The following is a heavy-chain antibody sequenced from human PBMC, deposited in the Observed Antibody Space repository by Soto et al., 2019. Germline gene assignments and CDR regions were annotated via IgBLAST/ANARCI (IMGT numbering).Heavy chain of an antibody. CDR3: ARASYQKAPYGSGSYDVELRALRQMDV. J-gene: IGHJ6*02. D-gene: IGHD3-10*01. CDR2: INAGNGNT. V-gene: IGHV1-3*01. Sequence: GASVKVSCKASGYTFTSYAMHWVRQAPGQRLEWMGWINAGNGNTKYSQKFQGRVTITRDTSASTAYMELSSLRSEDTAVYYCARASYQKAPYGSGSYDVELRALRQMDVWGQGTTVTVSS. CDR1: GYTFTSYA.